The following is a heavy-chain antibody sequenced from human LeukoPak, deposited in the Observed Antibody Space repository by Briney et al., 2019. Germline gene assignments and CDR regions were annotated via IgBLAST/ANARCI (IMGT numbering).Heavy chain of an antibody. J-gene: IGHJ4*02. CDR2: INPNSGGT. CDR3: ARDLKRLRMLPAYYFDY. Sequence: ASVKVSCKASGYTFTGYYMHWVRQAPGQGLEWMGRINPNSGGTNYAQKLQGRVTMTTDTSTSTAYMELRSLRSDDTAVYYCARDLKRLRMLPAYYFDYWGQGTLVTVSS. D-gene: IGHD1-14*01. V-gene: IGHV1-2*06. CDR1: GYTFTGYY.